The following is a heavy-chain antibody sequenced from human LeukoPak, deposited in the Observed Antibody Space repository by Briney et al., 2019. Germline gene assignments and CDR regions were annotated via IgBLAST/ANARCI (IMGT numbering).Heavy chain of an antibody. J-gene: IGHJ1*01. Sequence: GGSLRLSCAASGFTFSSYRMSWVPQAPGKGLEGVPNIKQDGSEKYYVDSVKGRFTISRDNAKNSLYLQMNSLRAEDTAVYYCASNLAAAGTSRYFQHWGQGTLVTVSS. D-gene: IGHD6-13*01. CDR3: ASNLAAAGTSRYFQH. V-gene: IGHV3-7*05. CDR2: IKQDGSEK. CDR1: GFTFSSYR.